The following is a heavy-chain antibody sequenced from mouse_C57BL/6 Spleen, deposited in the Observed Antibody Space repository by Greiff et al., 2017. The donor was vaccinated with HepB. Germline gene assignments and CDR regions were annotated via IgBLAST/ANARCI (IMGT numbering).Heavy chain of an antibody. CDR3: AKTAQAHYFDY. J-gene: IGHJ2*01. CDR1: GYTFTSYW. V-gene: IGHV1-74*01. CDR2: IHPSDSDT. D-gene: IGHD3-2*02. Sequence: QVQLKQPGAELVKPGASVKVSCKASGYTFTSYWMHWVKQRPGQGLEWIGRIHPSDSDTNYNQKFKGKATLTVDKSSSTAYMQLSSLTSEDSAVYYCAKTAQAHYFDYWGQGTTLTVSS.